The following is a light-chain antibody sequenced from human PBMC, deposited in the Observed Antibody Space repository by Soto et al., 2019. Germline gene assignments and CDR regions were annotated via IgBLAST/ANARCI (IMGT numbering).Light chain of an antibody. J-gene: IGKJ3*01. V-gene: IGKV1-13*02. CDR3: HQFNSYLFT. CDR1: QGISSV. CDR2: GAS. Sequence: AIQFTQSPSSLSASVGDRVTITCRASQGISSVLAWYQQKPVKAPKLLIYGASSLESGVPSRFSGSGSGTEFTLTISSLQPEDFATYYCHQFNSYLFTFGPGTKGDIK.